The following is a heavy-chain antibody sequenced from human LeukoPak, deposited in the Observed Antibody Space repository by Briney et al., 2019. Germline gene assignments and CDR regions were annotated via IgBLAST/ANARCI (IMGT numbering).Heavy chain of an antibody. Sequence: GGSLRLSCAASGFTFSSYWMSWVRQAPGKGLEWVANIKQDGSEKYYVDSVKGRFTISRDNAKNSLYLQMNSLRAEDTAVYYCAKTGYSSSWSYSLFDYWGQGTLVTVSS. CDR3: AKTGYSSSWSYSLFDY. CDR1: GFTFSSYW. CDR2: IKQDGSEK. D-gene: IGHD6-13*01. J-gene: IGHJ4*02. V-gene: IGHV3-7*01.